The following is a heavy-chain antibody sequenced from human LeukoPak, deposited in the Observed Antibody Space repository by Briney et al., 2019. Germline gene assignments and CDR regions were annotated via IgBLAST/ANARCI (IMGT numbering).Heavy chain of an antibody. Sequence: GGSLRLSCAASGFTFSSYWMSWVRQAPGKGLEWVANIKQDGSEKYYVDSVKGRFTISRDNAKNSLYLQMNSLRAEDTAVYYCARDLRWEWELLRGYYFDYWGQGTLVTVSS. J-gene: IGHJ4*02. CDR1: GFTFSSYW. CDR3: ARDLRWEWELLRGYYFDY. D-gene: IGHD1-26*01. V-gene: IGHV3-7*01. CDR2: IKQDGSEK.